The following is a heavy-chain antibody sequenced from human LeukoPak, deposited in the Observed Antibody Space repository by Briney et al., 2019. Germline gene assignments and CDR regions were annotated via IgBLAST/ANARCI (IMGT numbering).Heavy chain of an antibody. CDR2: INHTGNT. CDR1: GGSFSGYY. D-gene: IGHD3-16*01. Sequence: PSETLSLTCAVYGGSFSGYYWSWIRQPPGKGLEWIGEINHTGNTNYNPSLESRVTLSVDTSKNQFSLKLNTVTAADTAVYYCARAPPPGATAFGVVDNWGQGTLVTVSS. CDR3: ARAPPPGATAFGVVDN. J-gene: IGHJ4*02. V-gene: IGHV4-34*01.